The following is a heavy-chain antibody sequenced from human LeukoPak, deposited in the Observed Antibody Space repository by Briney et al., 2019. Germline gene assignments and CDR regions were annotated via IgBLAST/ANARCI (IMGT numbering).Heavy chain of an antibody. Sequence: GESLKISCRGSGYSFTSHWIAWGRQMPGKGLEWMGIIYPGDSDTRYSPSFQGQVTISVDKSINTAYLQLSSLKASDTAMYYCARLGGYYYYYMDVWGKGTTVTISS. CDR2: IYPGDSDT. CDR1: GYSFTSHW. V-gene: IGHV5-51*01. CDR3: ARLGGYYYYYMDV. J-gene: IGHJ6*03. D-gene: IGHD3-16*01.